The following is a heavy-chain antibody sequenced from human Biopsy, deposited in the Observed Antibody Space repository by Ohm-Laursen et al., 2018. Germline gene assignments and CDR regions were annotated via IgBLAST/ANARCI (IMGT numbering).Heavy chain of an antibody. CDR3: ARDALGGGSYRFFY. D-gene: IGHD1-26*01. J-gene: IGHJ4*02. CDR1: GGTFTNYA. Sequence: SVKVSCKASGGTFTNYAISWVRQAPGQGLGWMGGIIPIFGTANYAQKFQGRVTITADESTSTAYMELSSLRSDDTAVDYCARDALGGGSYRFFYWGQGSLVTVSS. CDR2: IIPIFGTA. V-gene: IGHV1-69*13.